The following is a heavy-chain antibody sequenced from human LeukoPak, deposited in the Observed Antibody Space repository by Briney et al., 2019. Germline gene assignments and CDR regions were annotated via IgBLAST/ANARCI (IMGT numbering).Heavy chain of an antibody. J-gene: IGHJ4*02. CDR2: IYYSGST. Sequence: SETLSLTCTDSGGSISSYYWSWIRQPPGKGLEWIGYIYYSGSTNYNPSLKSRVTISVDTSKNQFSLKLSSVTAADTAVYYCARVVPAAMRIYYFDYWGQGTLVTVSS. CDR3: ARVVPAAMRIYYFDY. V-gene: IGHV4-59*01. CDR1: GGSISSYY. D-gene: IGHD2-2*01.